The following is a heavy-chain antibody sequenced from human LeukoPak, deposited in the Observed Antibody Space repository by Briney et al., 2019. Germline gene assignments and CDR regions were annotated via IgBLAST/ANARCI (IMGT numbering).Heavy chain of an antibody. D-gene: IGHD3-10*01. Sequence: SSETLSLTCTVPGGSISSYDWGWIPQPAGKALEGRGRINTSGSTNYNPSLKSRVTTSVDTSKNQFSLKLSSVTAADTAVYYCAREVLLWFGEGKYNWFDPWGQGTLVTVSS. V-gene: IGHV4-4*07. CDR1: GGSISSYD. J-gene: IGHJ5*02. CDR2: INTSGST. CDR3: AREVLLWFGEGKYNWFDP.